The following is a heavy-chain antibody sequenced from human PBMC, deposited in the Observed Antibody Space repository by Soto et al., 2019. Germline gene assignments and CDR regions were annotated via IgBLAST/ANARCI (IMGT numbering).Heavy chain of an antibody. CDR1: VYTFTSYY. CDR3: ARAREGYGSGYYSTLNWFDP. CDR2: INPSGGST. Sequence: ASVKLSFEASVYTFTSYYMHWLRHAPGQGLEWMGIINPSGGSTSYAQKFQGRVTMTRDTSTSTVYMELSSLRSEDTAVYYCARAREGYGSGYYSTLNWFDPWGQGTLVTVS. V-gene: IGHV1-46*01. J-gene: IGHJ5*02. D-gene: IGHD3-22*01.